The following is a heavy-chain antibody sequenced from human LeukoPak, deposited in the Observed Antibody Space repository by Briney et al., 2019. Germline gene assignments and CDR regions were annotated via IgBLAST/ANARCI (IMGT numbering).Heavy chain of an antibody. CDR1: GYTLTSYD. Sequence: ASVKVSCKASGYTLTSYDINWVRQATGQGLVWMGWMNPNSGNTGYAQKFQGRVTITRNTSISTAYMELSSLRSEDTAVYYCSRVRGWFDPWGQGTLVTVSS. V-gene: IGHV1-8*03. CDR2: MNPNSGNT. CDR3: SRVRGWFDP. J-gene: IGHJ5*02.